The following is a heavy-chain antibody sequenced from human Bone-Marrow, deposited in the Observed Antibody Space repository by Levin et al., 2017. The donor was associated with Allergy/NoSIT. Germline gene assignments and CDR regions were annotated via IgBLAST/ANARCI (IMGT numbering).Heavy chain of an antibody. J-gene: IGHJ4*02. CDR3: ARHPYGDYSIDY. CDR1: GFSLSTSGVG. Sequence: SGPTLVKPTQTLTLTCTFSGFSLSTSGVGVGWIRQPPGKALEWLALIYWDDDKRYSPSLKSRLTITKDTSKNQVVLTMTNMDPVDTATYYCARHPYGDYSIDYWGQGTLVTVSS. D-gene: IGHD4-17*01. V-gene: IGHV2-5*02. CDR2: IYWDDDK.